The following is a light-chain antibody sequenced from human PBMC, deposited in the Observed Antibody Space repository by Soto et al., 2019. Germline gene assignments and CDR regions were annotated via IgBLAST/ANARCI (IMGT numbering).Light chain of an antibody. J-gene: IGLJ1*01. V-gene: IGLV1-40*01. CDR3: QSYDSRLSGYV. CDR2: GNS. Sequence: QSVLTQPPSVSGAPGQRVTISCTGSSSNIGAGYDVHWYQQLPGTAPKLLIYGNSNRPSGVPDRFSGSKSGTSASLAITGVQAEDEADYCCQSYDSRLSGYVFGTGTKVTVL. CDR1: SSNIGAGYD.